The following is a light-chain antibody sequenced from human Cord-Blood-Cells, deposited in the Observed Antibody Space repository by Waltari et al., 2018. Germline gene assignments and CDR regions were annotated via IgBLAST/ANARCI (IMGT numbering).Light chain of an antibody. Sequence: EIVLTQSPATMSLSPGERATLSCRPSKSVSSSLAWYQQTPGQAHRLLIYDASNTATAIPARFSGSGSGTDFTLTISSLEPEDFADYYCQQRSNWPRYTFGQGTKLEIK. V-gene: IGKV3-11*01. CDR2: DAS. J-gene: IGKJ2*01. CDR3: QQRSNWPRYT. CDR1: KSVSSS.